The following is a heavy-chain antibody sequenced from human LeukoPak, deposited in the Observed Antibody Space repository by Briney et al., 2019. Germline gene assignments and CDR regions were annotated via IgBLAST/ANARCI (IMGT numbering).Heavy chain of an antibody. V-gene: IGHV4-34*01. J-gene: IGHJ5*02. CDR1: GGSFSGYY. D-gene: IGHD3-10*01. Sequence: SETLSLTCAVYGGSFSGYYWSWIRQPPGKGLEWIGEINHSGSTNYNPSLKSRVTMSVDTSKNQFSLKLSSVTAADTAVYYCARGYYGSGSYPRVYNWFDPWGQGTLVTVSS. CDR2: INHSGST. CDR3: ARGYYGSGSYPRVYNWFDP.